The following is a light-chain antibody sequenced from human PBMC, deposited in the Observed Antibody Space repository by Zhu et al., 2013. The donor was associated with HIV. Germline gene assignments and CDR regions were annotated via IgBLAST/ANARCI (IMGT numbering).Light chain of an antibody. CDR3: QQFHTFPWT. CDR1: QNVNNW. J-gene: IGKJ1*01. V-gene: IGKV1-5*01. Sequence: DIQMTQSPSTLSASVGDSVTITCRASQNVNNWVAWYQQKPGKAPKLLIYDAFSLKSGVPSSFSGSGSGTEFTLTITSLRPDDFATYYCQQFHTFPWTFGQGTHGGS. CDR2: DAF.